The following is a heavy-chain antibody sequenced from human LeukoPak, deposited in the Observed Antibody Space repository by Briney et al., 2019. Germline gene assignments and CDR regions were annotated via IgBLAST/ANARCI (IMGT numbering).Heavy chain of an antibody. CDR3: AKDRYRGDYYDSSGYPSFDY. CDR1: GLTFDYYA. D-gene: IGHD3-22*01. V-gene: IGHV3-9*01. CDR2: LNWDSGAI. J-gene: IGHJ4*02. Sequence: GGSLRLSFAASGLTFDYYALPWVGQAPGRGREGVAGLNWDSGAIGYADSVKGRFTVSRDNAKSSLYLQMNSLRAEDTALYYCAKDRYRGDYYDSSGYPSFDYWGQGTLVTVSS.